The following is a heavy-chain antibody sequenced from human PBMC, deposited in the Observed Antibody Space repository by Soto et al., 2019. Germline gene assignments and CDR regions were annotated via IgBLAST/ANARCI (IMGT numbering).Heavy chain of an antibody. Sequence: EVDLVESGGGLVQPGGSLRLFCSASGFNLKDYGMHWVRQAPGKGLEQVAASTYVGGTPYYAQSVKGRFTVSRDNSKNTLYLQMGSLRPEDTGTYFCVKDYSHGRFPDYWGQGTLVTVSS. CDR2: STYVGGTP. D-gene: IGHD1-26*01. V-gene: IGHV3-64D*06. CDR3: VKDYSHGRFPDY. J-gene: IGHJ4*02. CDR1: GFNLKDYG.